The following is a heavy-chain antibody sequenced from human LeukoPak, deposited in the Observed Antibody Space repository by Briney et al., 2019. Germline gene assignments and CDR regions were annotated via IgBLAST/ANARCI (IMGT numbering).Heavy chain of an antibody. CDR2: INHSGST. Sequence: PSETLSLTCAVYGGSFSGYYWSWIRQPPGKGLEWIGEINHSGSTNYNPSLKSRVTISVDTSKNQFSLKLSSVTAADTAVYYCARRSRKYYYDSSGFYWYFDLWGRGTLVTVSS. V-gene: IGHV4-34*01. CDR3: ARRSRKYYYDSSGFYWYFDL. J-gene: IGHJ2*01. D-gene: IGHD3-22*01. CDR1: GGSFSGYY.